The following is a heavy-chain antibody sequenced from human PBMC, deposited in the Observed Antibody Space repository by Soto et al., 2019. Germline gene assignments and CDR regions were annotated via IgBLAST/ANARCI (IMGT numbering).Heavy chain of an antibody. CDR2: IYYIGST. J-gene: IGHJ3*01. Sequence: QVQLQESGPGLVKPSQTLSLTCTVSGGSISSGGYYWSWIRQHPGKGLEWIGYIYYIGSTYYNPSLKSRVTISVDTSKNQFSLKLSSVTAEDTAVYYCARYFVVRGVMSAFDLWGQGTMVTVSS. CDR3: ARYFVVRGVMSAFDL. V-gene: IGHV4-31*03. D-gene: IGHD3-10*01. CDR1: GGSISSGGYY.